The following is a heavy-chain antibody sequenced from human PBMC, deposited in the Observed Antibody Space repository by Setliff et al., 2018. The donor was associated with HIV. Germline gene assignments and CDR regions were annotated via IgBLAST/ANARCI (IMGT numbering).Heavy chain of an antibody. V-gene: IGHV3-33*01. CDR1: GFTFSSYA. D-gene: IGHD3-22*01. CDR3: ARGSRDSGYRY. J-gene: IGHJ4*02. Sequence: PGGSLRLSCAASGFTFSSYAMHWVRQAPGKGLEWVADIWYDGSNEDYADSVKGRFTISRDDAKNSLYLQMNSLRAEDTAVYYCARGSRDSGYRYWGQGTLVTVSS. CDR2: IWYDGSNE.